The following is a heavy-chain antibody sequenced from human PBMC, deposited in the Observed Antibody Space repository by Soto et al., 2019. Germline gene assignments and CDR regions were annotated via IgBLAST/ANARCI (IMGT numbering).Heavy chain of an antibody. J-gene: IGHJ4*02. V-gene: IGHV3-23*01. CDR1: GFTFSSYA. Sequence: PVASLRLSCAASGFTFSSYAMSWVRQAPGKGLEWVSAISGSGGSTYYADSVKGRFTISRDNSKNTLYLQMNSLRAEDTAVYYCAKVRVYAMNTAHPSAFDYWGQGTLVTVSS. D-gene: IGHD2-8*01. CDR3: AKVRVYAMNTAHPSAFDY. CDR2: ISGSGGST.